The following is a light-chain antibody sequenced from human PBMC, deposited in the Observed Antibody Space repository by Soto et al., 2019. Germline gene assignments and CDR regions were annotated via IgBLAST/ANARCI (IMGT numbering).Light chain of an antibody. J-gene: IGKJ5*01. CDR2: DLS. V-gene: IGKV3-11*01. CDR1: QYITIY. Sequence: EIVLTQSPATLSLSPGERATLSCRASQYITIYLAWYQQKPGQAPRLLIYDLSNRATGIPARFSGSGSGTDFTLTITSLEPDDFAVDYCQQRDDWPITFGQGTRLEIK. CDR3: QQRDDWPIT.